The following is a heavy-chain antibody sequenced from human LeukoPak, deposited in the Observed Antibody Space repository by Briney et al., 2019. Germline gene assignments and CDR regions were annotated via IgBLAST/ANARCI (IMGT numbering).Heavy chain of an antibody. J-gene: IGHJ4*02. V-gene: IGHV1-46*01. D-gene: IGHD3-10*01. CDR1: GNTFTSYY. CDR3: ARDVYDSGSGGRGIDY. Sequence: ASVTVSCKASGNTFTSYYMHWVRQAPGQGLEWMALITPGGGSTRYAQKFQGRVTVTRDTSTSAVYMELSSLRSEDTAVYYCARDVYDSGSGGRGIDYWGQGTLVTVSS. CDR2: ITPGGGST.